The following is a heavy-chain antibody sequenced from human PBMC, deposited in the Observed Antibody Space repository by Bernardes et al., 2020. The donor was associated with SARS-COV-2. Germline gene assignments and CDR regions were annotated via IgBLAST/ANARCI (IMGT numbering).Heavy chain of an antibody. V-gene: IGHV4-59*01. J-gene: IGHJ4*02. CDR1: GGSISSYY. Sequence: SETLSLTCTVSGGSISSYYWSWIRQPPGKGLAWIGYIYYSGSTNYNPSLKSRVTISVDTSKNQFSLKLSSVTAADTAVYYCARVALTRNYFDYWGQGTLVTVSS. CDR3: ARVALTRNYFDY. CDR2: IYYSGST.